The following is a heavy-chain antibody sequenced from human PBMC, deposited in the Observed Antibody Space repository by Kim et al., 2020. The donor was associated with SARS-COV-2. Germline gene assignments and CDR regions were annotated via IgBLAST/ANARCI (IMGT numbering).Heavy chain of an antibody. CDR3: AKCDLTTYYYGMDV. D-gene: IGHD1-1*01. J-gene: IGHJ6*02. V-gene: IGHV3-9*01. Sequence: DSVKVRFTSSRDNAKNSLYLQMNSLRAEDTALYYCAKCDLTTYYYGMDVWGQGTTVTVSS.